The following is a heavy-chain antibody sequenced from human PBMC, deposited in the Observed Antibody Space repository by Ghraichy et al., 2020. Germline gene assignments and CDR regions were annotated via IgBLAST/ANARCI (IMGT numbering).Heavy chain of an antibody. CDR2: IYYSGST. CDR1: GGSISSGGYY. J-gene: IGHJ4*02. CDR3: ARRILGYCSGGSCYSGYFDY. D-gene: IGHD2-15*01. Sequence: SQTLSLTCTVSGGSISSGGYYWSWIRQHPGKGLEWIGYIYYSGSTYYNPSLKSRVTISVDTSKNQFSLKLSSVTAADTAVYYCARRILGYCSGGSCYSGYFDYWGQGTLVTVSS. V-gene: IGHV4-31*03.